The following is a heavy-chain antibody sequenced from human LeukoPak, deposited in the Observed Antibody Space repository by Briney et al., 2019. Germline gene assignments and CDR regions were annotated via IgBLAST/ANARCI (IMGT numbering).Heavy chain of an antibody. V-gene: IGHV4-61*01. D-gene: IGHD3-22*01. J-gene: IGHJ4*02. CDR1: GGSVSSGNYY. Sequence: PSETLSLTCTVSGGSVSSGNYYWSWIRQPPGKGLEWIGYIYYSGSTNYNPSLKSRVTISVDTSKNQFSLKLSSVTAADTAVYYCARYPSGYFNYWGQGTLATVSS. CDR2: IYYSGST. CDR3: ARYPSGYFNY.